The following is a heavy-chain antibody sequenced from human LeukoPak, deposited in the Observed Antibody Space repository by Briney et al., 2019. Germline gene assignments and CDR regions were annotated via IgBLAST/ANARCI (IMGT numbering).Heavy chain of an antibody. CDR2: IYTSGST. D-gene: IGHD3-22*01. Sequence: SETLSLTCTVSGGSISSSSYYWSWIRQPAGKGLEWIGRIYTSGSTNYNPSLKSRVTISVDTSKNQFSLKLSSVTAADTAVYYCARGEDYYDSSGYRPLDYWGQGTLVTVSS. J-gene: IGHJ4*02. V-gene: IGHV4-61*02. CDR3: ARGEDYYDSSGYRPLDY. CDR1: GGSISSSSYY.